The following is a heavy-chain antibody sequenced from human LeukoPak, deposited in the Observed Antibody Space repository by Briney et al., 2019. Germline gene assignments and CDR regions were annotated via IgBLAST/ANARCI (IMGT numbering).Heavy chain of an antibody. V-gene: IGHV3-30*03. CDR2: SPLDRSSP. Sequence: PGGSLRLSCAVSGFRFNSHHVHWVRQAPNKGLEWVAVSPLDRSSPSHAASVNGRFTVSRDNSKDMLFLHMDSLRVDDTAIYYCARQSLDASGLDHWGQGVPVTVSS. J-gene: IGHJ4*02. CDR1: GFRFNSHH. D-gene: IGHD2-8*02. CDR3: ARQSLDASGLDH.